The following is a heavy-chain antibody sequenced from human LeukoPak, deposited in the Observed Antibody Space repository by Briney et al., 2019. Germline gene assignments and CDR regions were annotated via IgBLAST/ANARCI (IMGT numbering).Heavy chain of an antibody. CDR2: ISGTGGST. Sequence: GGSLRLSCAASGFTFSSHVMSWVRQAPGKGLEWVSTISGTGGSTYYADSVKGRFTISRDNAKNSLYLQMNSLRAEDTAVYYCASGQWQIDAFDIWGQGTMVTVSS. V-gene: IGHV3-23*01. CDR3: ASGQWQIDAFDI. CDR1: GFTFSSHV. J-gene: IGHJ3*02. D-gene: IGHD6-19*01.